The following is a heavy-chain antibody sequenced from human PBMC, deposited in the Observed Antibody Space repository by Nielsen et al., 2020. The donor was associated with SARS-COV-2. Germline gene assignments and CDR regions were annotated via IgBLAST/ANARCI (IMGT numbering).Heavy chain of an antibody. CDR3: APRPLHGGDYPGY. Sequence: GESLKISCAASGFTFSSYSMNWVRQAPGKGLEWVSYISSSSSTISYADSVKGRFTISRDNAKNSLYLQMNSLRDEDTAVYYCAPRPLHGGDYPGYWGQGTLVTVSS. J-gene: IGHJ4*02. D-gene: IGHD4-17*01. V-gene: IGHV3-48*02. CDR2: ISSSSSTI. CDR1: GFTFSSYS.